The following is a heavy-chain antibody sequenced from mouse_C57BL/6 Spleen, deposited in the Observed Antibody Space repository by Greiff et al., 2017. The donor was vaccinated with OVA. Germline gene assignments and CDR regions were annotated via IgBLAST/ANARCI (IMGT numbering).Heavy chain of an antibody. V-gene: IGHV1-54*01. Sequence: VQLQQSGAELVRPGTSVKVSCKASGYAFTNYLIEWVKQRPGQGLEWIGVINPGSGGTHYNEKFKGKATLTADKSSSTAYMQLSSLTSEDSAVYFCASSGTYAMDYWGQGTSVTVSS. CDR2: INPGSGGT. CDR1: GYAFTNYL. J-gene: IGHJ4*01. CDR3: ASSGTYAMDY. D-gene: IGHD1-1*01.